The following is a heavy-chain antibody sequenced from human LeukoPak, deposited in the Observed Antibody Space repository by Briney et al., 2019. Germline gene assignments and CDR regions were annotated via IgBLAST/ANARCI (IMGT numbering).Heavy chain of an antibody. CDR3: AKERAAAIEGYFDY. V-gene: IGHV3-33*06. CDR1: GFTFSSYG. CDR2: IWYDGSNK. Sequence: HTGGSLRLSCAASGFTFSSYGMHWVRQAPGKGLEWVAVIWYDGSNKIYADSVKGRFTISRDNSKNTLYLQMNSLRAEDTAVYYCAKERAAAIEGYFDYWGQGTLVTVSS. J-gene: IGHJ4*02. D-gene: IGHD6-13*01.